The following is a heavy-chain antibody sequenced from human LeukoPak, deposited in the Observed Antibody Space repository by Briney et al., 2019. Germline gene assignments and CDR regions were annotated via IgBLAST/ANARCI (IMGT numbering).Heavy chain of an antibody. CDR1: GFTFNTYS. J-gene: IGHJ4*02. Sequence: GGSLRLSCAASGFTFNTYSMNWVRQAPGKGLEWVSSITRSSSNIYYADSVKGRFTISRDNAKNSLYLQMNSLRVEDTAVYYCARSAGNVLTYDYSYFDYWGQGTLVTVSS. CDR2: ITRSSSNI. CDR3: ARSAGNVLTYDYSYFDY. V-gene: IGHV3-21*01. D-gene: IGHD3-9*01.